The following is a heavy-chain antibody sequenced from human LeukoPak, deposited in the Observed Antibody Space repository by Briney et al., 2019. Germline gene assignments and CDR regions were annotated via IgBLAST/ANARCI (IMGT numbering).Heavy chain of an antibody. D-gene: IGHD3-9*01. Sequence: PGGSLRFCCAASGFTFSSYSMNWVRQAPGKGLEWVSSISSSSSYIYYADSVKGRFTISRDNAKNSLYLQMNSLRAEDTAVYYCARASLTVYWDDAFDIWGQGTMVTVSS. CDR3: ARASLTVYWDDAFDI. CDR2: ISSSSSYI. CDR1: GFTFSSYS. J-gene: IGHJ3*02. V-gene: IGHV3-21*01.